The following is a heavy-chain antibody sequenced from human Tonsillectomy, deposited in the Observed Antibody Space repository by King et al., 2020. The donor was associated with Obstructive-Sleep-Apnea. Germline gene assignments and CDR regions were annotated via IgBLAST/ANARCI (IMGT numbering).Heavy chain of an antibody. CDR3: AKDFAGGIIDS. V-gene: IGHV3-23*01. Sequence: VQSGGSLILSCAASGFMFMTYAMNWVRQTPGKGLEWVSGISGGGGSTNYADSVKGRFTISRDNSNNTLYLQMNSLRAEDTAIYYCAKDFAGGIIDSWGQGTLVTVSS. CDR1: GFMFMTYA. CDR2: ISGGGGST. D-gene: IGHD3-10*01. J-gene: IGHJ4*02.